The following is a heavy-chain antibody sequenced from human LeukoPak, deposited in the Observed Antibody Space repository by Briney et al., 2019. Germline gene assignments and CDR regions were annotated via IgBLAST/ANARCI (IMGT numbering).Heavy chain of an antibody. CDR1: GFTFTTYD. CDR3: ARDVDSSRGLINY. CDR2: ISSSGSTK. J-gene: IGHJ4*02. V-gene: IGHV3-48*03. D-gene: IGHD6-6*01. Sequence: PGGSLRLSCAASGFTFTTYDMNWVRQAPGKGLEWVSYISSSGSTKFYADSVRGRFTISRDNAKNSLYLQMNSLRAEDTAVYYCARDVDSSRGLINYWGQGTLVTVSS.